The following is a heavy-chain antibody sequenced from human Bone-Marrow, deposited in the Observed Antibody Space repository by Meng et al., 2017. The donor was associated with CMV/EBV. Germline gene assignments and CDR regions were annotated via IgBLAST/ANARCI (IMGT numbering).Heavy chain of an antibody. CDR1: GFTFSSYW. CDR2: IKQDGSEK. CDR3: ARDFWRGLDY. V-gene: IGHV3-7*03. D-gene: IGHD3-3*01. Sequence: LSLTCAASGFTFSSYWMSWVRQAPGKGLEWVANIKQDGSEKYYVDSVKGRFTISRDNAKNSLYLQMNSLRAEDTALYYCARDFWRGLDYWGQGTLVTVAS. J-gene: IGHJ4*02.